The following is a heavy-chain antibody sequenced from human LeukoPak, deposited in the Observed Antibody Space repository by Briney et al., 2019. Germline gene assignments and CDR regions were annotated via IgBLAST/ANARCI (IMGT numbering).Heavy chain of an antibody. CDR1: GYTFTSYG. CDR2: ISAYNGNT. V-gene: IGHV1-18*01. D-gene: IGHD3-10*01. J-gene: IGHJ4*02. Sequence: ASVKVSCKASGYTFTSYGVSWVRQAPGQGLEWMGWISAYNGNTNYAQKLQGRVTMTTDTSTSTAYMELRSLRSDDTAVYYCARVVYYGSGSYTINDYWGQGTLVTVSS. CDR3: ARVVYYGSGSYTINDY.